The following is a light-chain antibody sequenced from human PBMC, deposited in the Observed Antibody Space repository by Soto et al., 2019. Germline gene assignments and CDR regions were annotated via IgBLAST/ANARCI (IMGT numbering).Light chain of an antibody. CDR2: DVS. J-gene: IGLJ2*01. V-gene: IGLV2-14*01. CDR1: SSDVGGYNY. Sequence: QSALTQPASVSGSPGQSITISCTGTSSDVGGYNYVSWYQQHPSKAPKLMIYDVSNRPSGVSNRFSGSKSCNTASLTISGLHAEDEADYCCSSYTSSSTLYVVFGGGTKLTGL. CDR3: SSYTSSSTLYVV.